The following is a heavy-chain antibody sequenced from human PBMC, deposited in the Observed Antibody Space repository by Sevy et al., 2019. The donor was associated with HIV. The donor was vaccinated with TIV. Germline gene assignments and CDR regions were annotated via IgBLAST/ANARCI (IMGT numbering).Heavy chain of an antibody. V-gene: IGHV3-23*01. CDR3: AKEGQGEYYDSSGSFDY. CDR1: GFTFSSYA. J-gene: IGHJ4*02. Sequence: GESLKISCAASGFTFSSYAMSWVRQAPGKGLEWVSAISGSGRITYYADSVKGRFTISRDNSKNTLYLQMNSLRAEDPAVYYCAKEGQGEYYDSSGSFDYWGQGTLVTVSS. CDR2: ISGSGRIT. D-gene: IGHD3-22*01.